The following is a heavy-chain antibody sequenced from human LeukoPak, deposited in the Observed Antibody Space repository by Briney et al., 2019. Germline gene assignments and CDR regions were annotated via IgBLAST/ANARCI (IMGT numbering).Heavy chain of an antibody. CDR1: GFTFSNYE. Sequence: PGGSLRLSCAASGFTFSNYEMNWVRQAPGKGLEWVSYISYSGSSIYYAYSVKGRFTISRANAKNSLYLQMNNLRAEATALYYWAGAAVVASTLPAYWGQGALVSVSS. CDR3: AGAAVVASTLPAY. V-gene: IGHV3-48*03. J-gene: IGHJ4*02. CDR2: ISYSGSSI. D-gene: IGHD2-15*01.